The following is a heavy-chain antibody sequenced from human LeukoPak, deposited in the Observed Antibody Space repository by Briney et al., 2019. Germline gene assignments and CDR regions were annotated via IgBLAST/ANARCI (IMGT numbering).Heavy chain of an antibody. Sequence: SETLSLTCSVSGGSSSSYYWSWIRQPPGKGLEWIGYMYYSGSTNYNPSLKSRVTISVDTSNNQFSLKLSSVTAADTAVYYCAREGGSGSINRFDPWGQGTLVTGPS. V-gene: IGHV4-59*01. J-gene: IGHJ5*02. CDR1: GGSSSSYY. D-gene: IGHD3-10*01. CDR2: MYYSGST. CDR3: AREGGSGSINRFDP.